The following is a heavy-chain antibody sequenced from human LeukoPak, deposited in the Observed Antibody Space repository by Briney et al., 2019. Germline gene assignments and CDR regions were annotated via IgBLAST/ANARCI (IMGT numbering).Heavy chain of an antibody. CDR3: ARADVGAKGIVDY. D-gene: IGHD1-26*01. CDR2: ISSSSSCI. J-gene: IGHJ4*02. V-gene: IGHV3-21*01. CDR1: GFTFSSYS. Sequence: PGGSLRLSCAASGFTFSSYSMNWVRQAPGKGLEWVSSISSSSSCIYYADSVKGRFTISRDNAKNSLYLQMNSLRAEDTAVFYCARADVGAKGIVDYWGQGTLVTVSS.